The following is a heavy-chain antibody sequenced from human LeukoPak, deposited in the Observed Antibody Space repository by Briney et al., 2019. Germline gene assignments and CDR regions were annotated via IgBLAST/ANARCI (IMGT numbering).Heavy chain of an antibody. CDR3: GRGPTPPQTFDY. Sequence: SETLSLTCIVSGGSISSYYWSWIRQPPGKGLEWIGYIYYSGSTNYNPSLRSRVTISVDTSKNQFSLTLSSVTAADMAVYYCGRGPTPPQTFDYWGLGTLVSVSS. D-gene: IGHD4-11*01. CDR2: IYYSGST. CDR1: GGSISSYY. J-gene: IGHJ4*02. V-gene: IGHV4-59*01.